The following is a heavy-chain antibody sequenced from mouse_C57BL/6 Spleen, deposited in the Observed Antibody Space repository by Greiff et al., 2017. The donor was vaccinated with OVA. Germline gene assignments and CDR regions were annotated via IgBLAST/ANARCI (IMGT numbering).Heavy chain of an antibody. Sequence: VQLQQSGPELVKPGASVKISCKASGYTFTDYYMNWVKQSHGKSLEWIGDINPNNGGTSYSQKFKGKATLTVDKSSSTAYMELRSLTSEDSAVYYCGTGTGAMDYWGQGTSVTVSS. D-gene: IGHD4-1*01. CDR2: INPNNGGT. CDR3: GTGTGAMDY. J-gene: IGHJ4*01. V-gene: IGHV1-26*01. CDR1: GYTFTDYY.